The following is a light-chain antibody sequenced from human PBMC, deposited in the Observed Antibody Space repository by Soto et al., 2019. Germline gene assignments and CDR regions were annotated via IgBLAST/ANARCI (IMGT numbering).Light chain of an antibody. CDR2: EVS. CDR1: SSDIGGYKY. J-gene: IGLJ3*02. CDR3: SSYTGSSTPV. V-gene: IGLV2-14*01. Sequence: QSALTQPASVSGSPGQSITISCTGTSSDIGGYKYVSWYQQHPGKAPKLMIFEVSHRPSGVSNRFSGSKSGNTASLTISGLQAEDEADYYCSSYTGSSTPVFGGGTKLTVL.